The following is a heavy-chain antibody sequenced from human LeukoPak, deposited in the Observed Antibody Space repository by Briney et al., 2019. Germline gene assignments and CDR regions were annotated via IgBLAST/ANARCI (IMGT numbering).Heavy chain of an antibody. D-gene: IGHD4-17*01. CDR3: ARHYADYADPYTFDI. CDR1: GYFISSDYY. V-gene: IGHV4-38-2*01. Sequence: PSETLSLTCGVSGYFISSDYYRGWIRQPPGKGLEWIGSFYHGGSTYYNPSLKSRVSISVDTSKNQFSLKLTSVTATDTAVYYCARHYADYADPYTFDIWGQGTMVTVSS. CDR2: FYHGGST. J-gene: IGHJ3*02.